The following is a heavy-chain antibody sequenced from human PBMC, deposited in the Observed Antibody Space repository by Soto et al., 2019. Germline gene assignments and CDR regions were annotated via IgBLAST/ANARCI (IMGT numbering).Heavy chain of an antibody. V-gene: IGHV4-61*01. Sequence: SETLSLTCTVSGGSVSSGSYCWSWIRQPPGKGLEWIGYIYYSGSTNYNPSLKSRVTISVDTSKNQFSLKLSSVTAADTAVYYCARDWYYSDSTGYYHDVFDIWGQGTMVTVSS. CDR1: GGSVSSGSYC. CDR3: ARDWYYSDSTGYYHDVFDI. J-gene: IGHJ3*02. D-gene: IGHD3-22*01. CDR2: IYYSGST.